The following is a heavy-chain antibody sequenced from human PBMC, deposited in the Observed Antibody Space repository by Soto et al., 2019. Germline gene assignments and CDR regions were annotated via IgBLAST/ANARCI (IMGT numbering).Heavy chain of an antibody. CDR1: GFTFSSYG. CDR3: ARGVYETNGVFDY. CDR2: IGYDGSNK. Sequence: GGSLRLSCAASGFTFSSYGMHWVRQAPGKGLEWVAVIGYDGSNKYYADSVKGRFTISRDNSKNTLYLQMNSLRAEDTAVYYCARGVYETNGVFDYWGQGTLVTVSS. D-gene: IGHD2-8*01. V-gene: IGHV3-33*01. J-gene: IGHJ4*02.